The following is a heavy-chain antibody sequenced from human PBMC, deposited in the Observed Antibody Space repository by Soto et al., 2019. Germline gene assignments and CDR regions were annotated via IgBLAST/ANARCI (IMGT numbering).Heavy chain of an antibody. V-gene: IGHV3-23*01. CDR1: EFSFSNYA. CDR3: AKKFFFGSGSYMFDFDF. J-gene: IGHJ4*02. CDR2: ITGAGGGT. Sequence: GGSLRLSCAASEFSFSNYAMSWVRQAPGKGLEWVSTITGAGGGTYYADSVKGRFTVSRDNSKDTLYLQMNSLRAEDTAVYYCAKKFFFGSGSYMFDFDFWGQGTLVTVSS. D-gene: IGHD3-10*01.